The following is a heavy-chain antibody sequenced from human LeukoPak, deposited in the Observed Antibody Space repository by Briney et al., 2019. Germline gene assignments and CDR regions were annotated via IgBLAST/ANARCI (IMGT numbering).Heavy chain of an antibody. J-gene: IGHJ3*02. CDR3: AKDISSTITFDI. D-gene: IGHD2-2*01. CDR2: IRYDGSNK. Sequence: PGGSLRLSCAASGFTISSYGMHWVRQAPGKGLEWVAFIRYDGSNKYYADSVKGRFTISRDNSKNTLYLQMNSLRAEDTAVYYCAKDISSTITFDIWGQGTMVTVSS. V-gene: IGHV3-30*02. CDR1: GFTISSYG.